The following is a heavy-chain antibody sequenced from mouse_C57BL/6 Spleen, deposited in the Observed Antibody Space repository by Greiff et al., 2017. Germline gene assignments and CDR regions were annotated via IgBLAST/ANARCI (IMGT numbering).Heavy chain of an antibody. Sequence: QVQLQQPGAELVKPGASVKLSCKASGYTFTSYWMHWVKQRPGQGLEWIGMIHPNSGSTNYNEKFKSKATLTVDKSSSTAYMQLSSLTSEDSAVYYCARSGVTGLYWYFDVWGTGTTVTVAS. J-gene: IGHJ1*03. V-gene: IGHV1-64*01. CDR2: IHPNSGST. CDR3: ARSGVTGLYWYFDV. D-gene: IGHD4-1*01. CDR1: GYTFTSYW.